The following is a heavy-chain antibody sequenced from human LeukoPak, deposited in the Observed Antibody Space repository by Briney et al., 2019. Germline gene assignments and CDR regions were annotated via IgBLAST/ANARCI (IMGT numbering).Heavy chain of an antibody. D-gene: IGHD3-22*01. CDR2: IYSGGGT. CDR3: ARGHGGGSMIVVA. J-gene: IGHJ5*02. Sequence: GGSLRLSCAASGFTVSSNYMTWVRQAPGKGLEWVSVIYSGGGTYYADSVKGRFTISRDNSKNTLYLQMNSLRAEDTAVYYCARGHGGGSMIVVAWGQGTLVTVSS. V-gene: IGHV3-66*01. CDR1: GFTVSSNY.